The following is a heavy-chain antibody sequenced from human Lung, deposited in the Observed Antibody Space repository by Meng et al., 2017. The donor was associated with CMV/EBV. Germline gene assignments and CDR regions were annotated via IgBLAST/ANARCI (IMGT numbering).Heavy chain of an antibody. CDR2: IYHSGGT. CDR3: ARDPYATGWAG. V-gene: IGHV4-4*02. D-gene: IGHD6-19*01. Sequence: QMQLQGSGPGLVKPSGTLSLTWAVSGGSISISTWWSWVRQPPGKGLEWIGEIYHSGGTNYNPSLRGRVTISLDKSKNQFSLTLRSVTAADTAVYYCARDPYATGWAGWGQGTLVTVSS. J-gene: IGHJ4*02. CDR1: GGSISISTW.